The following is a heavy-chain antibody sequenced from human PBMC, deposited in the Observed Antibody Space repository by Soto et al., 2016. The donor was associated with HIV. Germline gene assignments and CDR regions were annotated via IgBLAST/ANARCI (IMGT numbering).Heavy chain of an antibody. CDR2: IYSGGNT. CDR3: ARKNYNILTGNAFDI. Sequence: EVQLLESGGGLVQPGGSLRLSCAASGFTVSSTYMSWVRQAPGKGLEWVSIIYSGGNTYYADSVKGRFTISRDNSKNTLYLQMNSLRAEDTAVFYCARKNYNILTGNAFDIWGQGTMVTVSS. V-gene: IGHV3-66*01. J-gene: IGHJ3*02. D-gene: IGHD3-9*01. CDR1: GFTVSSTY.